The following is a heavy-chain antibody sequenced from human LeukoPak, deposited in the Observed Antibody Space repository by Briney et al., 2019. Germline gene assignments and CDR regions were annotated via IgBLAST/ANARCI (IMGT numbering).Heavy chain of an antibody. CDR3: ARDSAWGYQLVHLTKFDY. CDR2: ISAYNGNT. CDR1: GYTFTSYG. Sequence: ASVKVSCKASGYTFTSYGISWVRQAPGQGLEWMGWISAYNGNTNYAQKLQGRVTMTTDTSTSTAYMELRSLRSDDTAAYYCARDSAWGYQLVHLTKFDYWGQGTLVTVSS. J-gene: IGHJ4*02. V-gene: IGHV1-18*01. D-gene: IGHD2-2*02.